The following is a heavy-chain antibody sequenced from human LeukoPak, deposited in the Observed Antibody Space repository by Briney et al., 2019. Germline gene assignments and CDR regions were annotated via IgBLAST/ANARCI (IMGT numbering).Heavy chain of an antibody. CDR2: INHSGST. CDR1: GGSFSGYY. D-gene: IGHD3-3*01. J-gene: IGHJ2*01. V-gene: IGHV4-34*01. CDR3: ARPQGGYDFWSGSSYWYFDL. Sequence: PSETLSLTCAVYGGSFSGYYWSWIRQPPGKGLEWIGEINHSGSTNYNPSLKSRVTISVDTSKNQFSLRLTSVTAADTAVYYCARPQGGYDFWSGSSYWYFDLWGRGTLVTVSS.